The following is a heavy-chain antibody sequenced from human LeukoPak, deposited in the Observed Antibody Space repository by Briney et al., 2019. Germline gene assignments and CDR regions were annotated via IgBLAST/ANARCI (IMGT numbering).Heavy chain of an antibody. J-gene: IGHJ4*02. Sequence: PGGSLRLSCEASGFTFSSYTMNWVRQAPGKGLEWVSYIGSSSSTIYYADSVKGRFTISRDNAKNSLYLQMNSLRAEDTALYYCAKGTLGDYRAGPDYWGRGTLVTVSS. CDR3: AKGTLGDYRAGPDY. CDR2: IGSSSSTI. V-gene: IGHV3-48*01. D-gene: IGHD4-17*01. CDR1: GFTFSSYT.